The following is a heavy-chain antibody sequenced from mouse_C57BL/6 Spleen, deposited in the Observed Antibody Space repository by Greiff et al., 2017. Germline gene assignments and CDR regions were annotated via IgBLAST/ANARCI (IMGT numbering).Heavy chain of an antibody. CDR2: IYPGDGDT. V-gene: IGHV1-82*01. J-gene: IGHJ1*03. CDR3: ASPIYDGYYRYFDV. Sequence: VQLQQSGPELVKPGASVKISCKASGYAFSSSWMNWVKQRPGKGLEWIGRIYPGDGDTNYNGKFKGKATLTADKSSSTAYMQLSSLTSEDSAVYFCASPIYDGYYRYFDVWGTGTTVTVSS. D-gene: IGHD2-3*01. CDR1: GYAFSSSW.